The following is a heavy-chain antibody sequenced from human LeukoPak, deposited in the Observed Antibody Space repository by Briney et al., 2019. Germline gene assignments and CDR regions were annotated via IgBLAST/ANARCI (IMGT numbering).Heavy chain of an antibody. D-gene: IGHD6-25*01. Sequence: GGSLRLSCAASGFTFSSCSMDWVRQAPGKGLEWLSYISSSSTTIYYADSVKGRFTISRDNAKNSLYLQMSSLRAEDTAIYYCARAERAFDYWGQGTLVTVSS. J-gene: IGHJ4*02. CDR1: GFTFSSCS. CDR3: ARAERAFDY. V-gene: IGHV3-48*01. CDR2: ISSSSTTI.